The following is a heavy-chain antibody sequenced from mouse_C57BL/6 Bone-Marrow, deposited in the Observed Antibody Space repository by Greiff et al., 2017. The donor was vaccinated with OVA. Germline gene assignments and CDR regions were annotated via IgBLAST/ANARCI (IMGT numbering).Heavy chain of an antibody. J-gene: IGHJ3*01. CDR2: IYPGSGST. V-gene: IGHV1-55*01. D-gene: IGHD1-1*01. CDR1: GYTFTSYW. Sequence: VQLQQPGAELVKPGASVKMSCKASGYTFTSYWITWVKQRPGQGLEWIGDIYPGSGSTNYNEKFKSKATLTVDTSSSTAYMQRSSRTSEDSAVYYCARNYYGSSSFAYWGQGTLVTVSA. CDR3: ARNYYGSSSFAY.